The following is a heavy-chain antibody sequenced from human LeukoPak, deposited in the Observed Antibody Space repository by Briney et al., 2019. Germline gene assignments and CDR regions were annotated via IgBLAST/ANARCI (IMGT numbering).Heavy chain of an antibody. V-gene: IGHV3-11*01. CDR2: ISSSGSTI. J-gene: IGHJ4*02. CDR1: GFTFSDNY. CDR3: AREEGSGSYRYY. D-gene: IGHD3-10*01. Sequence: GGSLRLSCAASGFTFSDNYMSWIRQAPGKGLEGVSYISSSGSTIYYADSVKGRFTISRDNAKTSLYLQMNSLRAEDTAVYYCAREEGSGSYRYYWGQGTLVTVSS.